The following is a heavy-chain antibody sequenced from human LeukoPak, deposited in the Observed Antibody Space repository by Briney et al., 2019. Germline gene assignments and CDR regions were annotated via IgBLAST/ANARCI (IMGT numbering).Heavy chain of an antibody. Sequence: SETLSLTCTVSGGSISSGGYYWSWIRQHPGKGLEWIGYIYYSGSTYYNPSLKSRVTISVDTSKNQFSLKLSSVTAADTAVYYCARAIYGSGSYYNHYYYGMDVWGQGTTVTVSS. CDR1: GGSISSGGYY. CDR2: IYYSGST. J-gene: IGHJ6*02. V-gene: IGHV4-31*03. CDR3: ARAIYGSGSYYNHYYYGMDV. D-gene: IGHD3-10*01.